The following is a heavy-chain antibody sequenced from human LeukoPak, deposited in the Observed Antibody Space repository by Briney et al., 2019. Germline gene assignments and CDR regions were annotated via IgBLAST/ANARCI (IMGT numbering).Heavy chain of an antibody. Sequence: SQTLSLTFSVSAGSISSGGYYWSSIRQHPGTCRGLIGSIYYSGSTNYNPSLKSRVTISVETSKNQFSLKLSSVTAADTAVYYCARDSTYGSGSYYGMDVWGKGTTVTVSS. CDR3: ARDSTYGSGSYYGMDV. CDR1: AGSISSGGYY. D-gene: IGHD3-10*01. V-gene: IGHV4-31*03. CDR2: IYYSGST. J-gene: IGHJ6*04.